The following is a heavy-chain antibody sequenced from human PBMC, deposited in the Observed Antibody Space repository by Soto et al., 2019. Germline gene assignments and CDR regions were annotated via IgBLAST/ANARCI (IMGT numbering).Heavy chain of an antibody. CDR1: GFTFSSHS. Sequence: EAQLAESGGGLVQPGGSLRLSCAASGFTFSSHSMNWVRQAPGKGLEWVSYISSSGSTIYYADSVKGPFTISRDNAENPLFLQMKSMRAEDTAIYFWARDRYGDYDHAFWGQGTLVTVSS. J-gene: IGHJ4*02. D-gene: IGHD5-12*01. CDR3: ARDRYGDYDHAF. CDR2: ISSSGSTI. V-gene: IGHV3-48*04.